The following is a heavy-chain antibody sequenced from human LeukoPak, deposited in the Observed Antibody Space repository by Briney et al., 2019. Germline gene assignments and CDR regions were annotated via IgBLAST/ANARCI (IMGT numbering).Heavy chain of an antibody. CDR1: GGSFSGYY. J-gene: IGHJ4*02. Sequence: SETLSLTCAVYGGSFSGYYWSWIRQPPGKGLEYIGYIYYSGSTYYNPSLKSRITISVDTSKNQFSLKLSSVTAADTAVYYCARGSWSSSIDYWGQGTLVTVSS. D-gene: IGHD6-6*01. CDR2: IYYSGST. V-gene: IGHV4-30-4*08. CDR3: ARGSWSSSIDY.